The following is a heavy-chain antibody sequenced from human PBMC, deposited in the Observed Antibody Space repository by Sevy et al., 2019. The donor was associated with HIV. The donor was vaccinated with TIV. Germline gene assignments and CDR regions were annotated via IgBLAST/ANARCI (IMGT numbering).Heavy chain of an antibody. V-gene: IGHV4-4*07. J-gene: IGHJ6*03. CDR3: ARDVAVRYYDSSGYYDYYYYYMDV. D-gene: IGHD3-22*01. CDR2: IYTSGST. Sequence: TLSLTCTVSGGSISSYYWSWIRQPAGKGLEWIGRIYTSGSTNYNPSLKSRVTMSVDTSKNQFSLKLSSVTAADTAVYYCARDVAVRYYDSSGYYDYYYYYMDVWGKGTTVTVSS. CDR1: GGSISSYY.